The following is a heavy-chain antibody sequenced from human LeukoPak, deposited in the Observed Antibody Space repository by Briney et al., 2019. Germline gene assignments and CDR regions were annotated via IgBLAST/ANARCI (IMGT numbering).Heavy chain of an antibody. CDR1: GFTFSSTT. Sequence: GGSLRLPCVASGFTFSSTTMGWVRQAPGGGLEWVSSITAIDGRTYYADSVRGRFTISRDNSKNTVYLQLNSLRAGDTAIYYCTKDRRGPAAGTWYFDSWGQGTLVTVSS. J-gene: IGHJ4*02. CDR3: TKDRRGPAAGTWYFDS. D-gene: IGHD6-13*01. CDR2: ITAIDGRT. V-gene: IGHV3-23*01.